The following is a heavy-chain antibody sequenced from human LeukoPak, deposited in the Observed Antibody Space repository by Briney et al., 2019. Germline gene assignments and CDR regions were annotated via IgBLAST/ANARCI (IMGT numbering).Heavy chain of an antibody. V-gene: IGHV3-66*02. CDR1: GFTASSNY. J-gene: IGHJ6*04. Sequence: PGGSLRLSCAASGFTASSNYMSWVRQAPGKGLEWVSVIYSGGSTYYADSVKGRFTISRDNSKNTLYLQMNSLRAEDTAVYYCARDILDYSAQDVWGKGTTVTVSS. CDR3: ARDILDYSAQDV. CDR2: IYSGGST. D-gene: IGHD4-11*01.